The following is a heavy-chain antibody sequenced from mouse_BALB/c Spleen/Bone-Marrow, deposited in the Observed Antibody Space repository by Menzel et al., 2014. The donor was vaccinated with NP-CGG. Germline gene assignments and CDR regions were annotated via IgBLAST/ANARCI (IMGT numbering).Heavy chain of an antibody. D-gene: IGHD3-1*01. Sequence: EVMLVESGGGLVKPGGSLKLSCAASGFAFGSYDMSWVRQTPEKRLEWVAYISSGGGNTYYPDTVKGRFTISRDNAKNTLYLQMSSLKSEDTAMYYCARHGSGYDWGQGTTLTVSS. CDR1: GFAFGSYD. J-gene: IGHJ2*01. CDR2: ISSGGGNT. V-gene: IGHV5-12-1*01. CDR3: ARHGSGYD.